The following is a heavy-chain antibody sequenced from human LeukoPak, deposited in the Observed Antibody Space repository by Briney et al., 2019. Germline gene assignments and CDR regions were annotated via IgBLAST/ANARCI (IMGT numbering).Heavy chain of an antibody. CDR3: AREVGSPAVRSAFDL. CDR2: IKPDGSQE. V-gene: IGHV3-7*01. CDR1: GFSVSSNY. Sequence: GGSLRLSCAASGFSVSSNYMSWVRQAPGKGLEWVANIKPDGSQEHYVDSVTGRFTISRDNAKNSLYLQLNSLRDEDTAVYYCAREVGSPAVRSAFDLWGQGTMVTVSS. J-gene: IGHJ3*01. D-gene: IGHD2-15*01.